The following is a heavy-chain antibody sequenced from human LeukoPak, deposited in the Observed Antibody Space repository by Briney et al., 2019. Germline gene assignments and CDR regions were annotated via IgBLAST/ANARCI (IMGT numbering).Heavy chain of an antibody. CDR3: AKASAMIVVVSKHFDY. CDR2: ISGSGGST. J-gene: IGHJ4*02. CDR1: GGSFSGYY. D-gene: IGHD3-22*01. Sequence: SSETLSLTCAVYGGSFSGYYWSWVRQAPGKGLEWVSAISGSGGSTYYADSVKGRFTISRDNSKNTLYLQMNSLRAEDTAVYYCAKASAMIVVVSKHFDYWGQGTLVTVSS. V-gene: IGHV3-23*01.